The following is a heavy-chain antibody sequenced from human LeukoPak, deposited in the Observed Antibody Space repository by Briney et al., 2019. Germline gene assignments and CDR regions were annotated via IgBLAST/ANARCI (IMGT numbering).Heavy chain of an antibody. CDR3: AREDRRLVYYYYYMDV. CDR2: IYTSGST. Sequence: SEALSLTCTVSGGSISSYYWSWIRQPAGKGLEWIGRIYTSGSTNYNPSLKSRVIMSVDTSKNQFSLKLSSVTAADTAVYYCAREDRRLVYYYYYMDVWGKGATVTVSS. J-gene: IGHJ6*03. D-gene: IGHD6-6*01. V-gene: IGHV4-4*07. CDR1: GGSISSYY.